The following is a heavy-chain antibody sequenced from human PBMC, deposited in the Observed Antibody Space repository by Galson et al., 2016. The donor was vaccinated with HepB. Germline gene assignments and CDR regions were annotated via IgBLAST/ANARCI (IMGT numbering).Heavy chain of an antibody. CDR3: KTLTPSAAYDY. Sequence: SLRLSCAASGFNFGNAGLNWFRQAPGKGLEWVGRIRGETDGGSTDYAAPVKGRFTKSKDDSKTTTYLQMNSLKTEDTAVYYCKTLTPSAAYDYWGQGALVTVSS. D-gene: IGHD2-15*01. J-gene: IGHJ4*02. V-gene: IGHV3-15*01. CDR2: IRGETDGGST. CDR1: GFNFGNAG.